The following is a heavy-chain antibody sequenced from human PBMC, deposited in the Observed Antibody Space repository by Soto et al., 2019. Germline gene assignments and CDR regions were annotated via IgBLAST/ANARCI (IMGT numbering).Heavy chain of an antibody. CDR1: GFTFTSSA. V-gene: IGHV1-58*01. CDR2: IVVGSGNT. Sequence: SVKVSCKASGFTFTSSAVQWVRQARGQRLEWIGWIVVGSGNTNYAQKFQERVTITRDMSTSTAYMELSSLRSEDTAVYYCARDYGWQQLTTRGNWFDPWGQGTLVTVSS. J-gene: IGHJ5*02. D-gene: IGHD6-13*01. CDR3: ARDYGWQQLTTRGNWFDP.